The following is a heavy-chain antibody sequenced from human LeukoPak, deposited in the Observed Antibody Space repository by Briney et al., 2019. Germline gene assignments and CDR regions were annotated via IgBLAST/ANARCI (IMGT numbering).Heavy chain of an antibody. CDR1: GGTFSSYA. CDR2: IIPIFGTA. V-gene: IGHV1-69*05. J-gene: IGHJ4*02. Sequence: SVKVSCRASGGTFSSYAISWVRQAPGQGLEWMGGIIPIFGTANYAQKFQGRVTITTDESTSTAYMELSSLRSEDTAVYYCARDDLPYYGSGRSFDYWGQGTLVTVSS. D-gene: IGHD3-10*01. CDR3: ARDDLPYYGSGRSFDY.